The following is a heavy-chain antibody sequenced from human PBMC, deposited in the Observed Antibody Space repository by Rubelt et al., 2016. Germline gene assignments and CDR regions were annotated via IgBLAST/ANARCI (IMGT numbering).Heavy chain of an antibody. CDR3: ARDGLGYYDYVWGSYRSSFFDY. V-gene: IGHV3-23*01. CDR1: NYA. J-gene: IGHJ4*02. Sequence: NYAMNWVRQAPGKGLEWVSALSGSGGDTFHADSVKGRFTISRDNSKNTLYVQMNSLRVEDTAVYYCARDGLGYYDYVWGSYRSSFFDYWGQGTLVTVSS. D-gene: IGHD3-16*02. CDR2: LSGSGGDT.